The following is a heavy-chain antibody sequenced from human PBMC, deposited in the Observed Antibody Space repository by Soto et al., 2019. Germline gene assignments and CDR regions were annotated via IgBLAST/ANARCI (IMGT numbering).Heavy chain of an antibody. CDR3: AKDKPGTTSFDY. CDR2: ISDRGDTT. Sequence: RGSLRLSCAASGFTISSYAMSWVRQAPGKGLEWVSAISDRGDTTHYADSVKGRFTISRDTSKNTLYLQMNTLRAEDTAVYYCAKDKPGTTSFDYWGRGTPVTVSS. D-gene: IGHD1-1*01. V-gene: IGHV3-23*01. CDR1: GFTISSYA. J-gene: IGHJ4*02.